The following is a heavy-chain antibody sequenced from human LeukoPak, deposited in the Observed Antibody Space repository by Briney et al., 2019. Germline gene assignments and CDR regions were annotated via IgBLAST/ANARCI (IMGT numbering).Heavy chain of an antibody. CDR3: ARDQERYSYGHGFDY. D-gene: IGHD5-18*01. V-gene: IGHV3-48*02. CDR1: GFTFSSYN. Sequence: PGGSLRLSCAASGFTFSSYNMNWVRQAPGKGLEWVSYISSSSSTIYYADSVKGRFTISRDNAKNSLYLQMNSLRDEDTAVYYCARDQERYSYGHGFDYWGQGTLVTVSS. CDR2: ISSSSSTI. J-gene: IGHJ4*02.